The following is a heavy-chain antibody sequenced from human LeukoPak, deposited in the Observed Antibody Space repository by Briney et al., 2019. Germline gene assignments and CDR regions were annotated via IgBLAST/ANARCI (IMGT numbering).Heavy chain of an antibody. Sequence: GGSLRLSCAASGFTFSSYVMTWVRQAPGKGLEWVSTISVTGGTTYYADSVRGRFTISRDNSKKTLYLQINSLRAEDTAVYYCATPRNSSGYYYVVWGQGTLVTVSS. CDR2: ISVTGGTT. V-gene: IGHV3-23*01. J-gene: IGHJ4*02. D-gene: IGHD3-22*01. CDR3: ATPRNSSGYYYVV. CDR1: GFTFSSYV.